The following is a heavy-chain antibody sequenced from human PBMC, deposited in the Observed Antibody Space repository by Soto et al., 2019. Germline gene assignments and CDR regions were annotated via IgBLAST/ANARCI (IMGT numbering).Heavy chain of an antibody. V-gene: IGHV1-46*01. CDR3: ARGHYDILTGYYMAPYFDY. Sequence: ASVKVSCKASGYTFTSYYMHWVRRAPGQGLEWMGIINPSGGSTSYAQKLQGRVTMTRDTSTSTVYMELSSLRSEDTAVYYCARGHYDILTGYYMAPYFDYWGQGTLVTVSS. CDR1: GYTFTSYY. J-gene: IGHJ4*02. D-gene: IGHD3-9*01. CDR2: INPSGGST.